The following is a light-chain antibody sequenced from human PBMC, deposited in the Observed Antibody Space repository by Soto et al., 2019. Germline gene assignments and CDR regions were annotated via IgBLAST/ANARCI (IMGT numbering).Light chain of an antibody. J-gene: IGLJ2*01. CDR3: QVWPSSSDQCV. V-gene: IGLV3-21*02. CDR1: NIRRES. CDR2: DDR. Sequence: SYELTQPPSLSVAPGQTATLTCGGDNIRRESVHWYQQKPGQAPVLVVYDDRDRPSGVPERFSGSNSGNTATMTISGVEAGDEADYYCQVWPSSSDQCVFGGGTKLTVL.